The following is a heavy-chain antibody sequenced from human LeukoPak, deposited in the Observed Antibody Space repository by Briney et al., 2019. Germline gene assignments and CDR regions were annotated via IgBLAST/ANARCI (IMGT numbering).Heavy chain of an antibody. CDR1: GYSFSTYW. V-gene: IGHV5-51*01. J-gene: IGHJ2*01. CDR2: IYPGDSDT. CDR3: ARDAIVGATQGYFDL. Sequence: GESLKISCKGSGYSFSTYWIGWVRQMPGKGLEWMGIIYPGDSDTRYSPSFQGQVTISADKSINTAYLQWSNLKASGTAMYFCARDAIVGATQGYFDLWGRGTLVTVSS. D-gene: IGHD1-26*01.